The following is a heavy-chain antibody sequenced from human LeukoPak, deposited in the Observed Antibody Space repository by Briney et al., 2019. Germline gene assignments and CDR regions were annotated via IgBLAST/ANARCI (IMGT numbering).Heavy chain of an antibody. CDR2: MSGSGGST. CDR3: VRARVGTYSDFDY. V-gene: IGHV3-23*01. J-gene: IGHJ4*02. CDR1: GFTVSSNY. D-gene: IGHD1-26*01. Sequence: GGSLRLSCAASGFTVSSNYMSWVRQAPGKGLEWVSVMSGSGGSTYYADSVKGRFTLSRDNSKNKLYVQMSSLRAEDTALYYCVRARVGTYSDFDYWGQGTLVTVSP.